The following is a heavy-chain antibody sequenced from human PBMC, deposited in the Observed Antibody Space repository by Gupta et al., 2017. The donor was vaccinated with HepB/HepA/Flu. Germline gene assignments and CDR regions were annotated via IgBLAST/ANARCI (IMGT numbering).Heavy chain of an antibody. CDR3: ARGSPYTVTTTEGAFDI. V-gene: IGHV3-30-3*01. Sequence: QVQLVESGGGVVQPGRSLRLSCAASGFTLRSYAMHWVRQALGKGLEWVAVISYDGSNKYYADSVKGRFTISGDNSKNTLYLQMNSLRAEDTAVYFCARGSPYTVTTTEGAFDIWGQGTMVTVSS. CDR1: GFTLRSYA. CDR2: ISYDGSNK. J-gene: IGHJ3*02. D-gene: IGHD4-17*01.